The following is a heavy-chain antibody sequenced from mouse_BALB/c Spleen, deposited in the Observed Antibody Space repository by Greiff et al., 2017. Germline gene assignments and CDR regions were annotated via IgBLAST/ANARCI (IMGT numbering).Heavy chain of an antibody. CDR2: INPNNGGT. J-gene: IGHJ2*01. V-gene: IGHV1-18*01. D-gene: IGHD1-1*01. CDR3: ARMGYGLDY. Sequence: EVKLVESGPELVKPGASVKIPCKASGYTFTDYNMDWVKQSHGKSLEWIGDINPNNGGTIYNQKFKGKATLTVDKSSSTAYMELRSLTSEDTAVYYCARMGYGLDYWGQGTTLTVSS. CDR1: GYTFTDYN.